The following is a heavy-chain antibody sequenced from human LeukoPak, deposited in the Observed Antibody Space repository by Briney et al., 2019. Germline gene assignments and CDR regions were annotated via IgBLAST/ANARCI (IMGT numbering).Heavy chain of an antibody. CDR3: ARYLVGATTYFKG. CDR1: GFTFSSYG. V-gene: IGHV3-33*01. CDR2: IWYDGSNK. D-gene: IGHD1-26*01. J-gene: IGHJ4*02. Sequence: GRSLRLSCAAFGFTFSSYGMHWVRQAPGKGLEWVAVIWYDGSNKYYADSVKGRFTISRDNSKNTLYLQMNSLRAEDTAVYYCARYLVGATTYFKGWGQGTLVTVSS.